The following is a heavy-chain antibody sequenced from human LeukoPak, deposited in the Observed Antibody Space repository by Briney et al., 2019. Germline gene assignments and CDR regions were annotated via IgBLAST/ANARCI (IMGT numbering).Heavy chain of an antibody. D-gene: IGHD3-3*01. V-gene: IGHV1-8*01. Sequence: ASVKVSCKASGYTFTSYDINWVRQATGQGLEWMGWMNPNSGNTGYAQKFQGRVTMTRNTSISTAYMELSSLRSEDTAVYYCARGSETIFGVVIIADAFDIWGQGTMVTVSS. J-gene: IGHJ3*02. CDR1: GYTFTSYD. CDR2: MNPNSGNT. CDR3: ARGSETIFGVVIIADAFDI.